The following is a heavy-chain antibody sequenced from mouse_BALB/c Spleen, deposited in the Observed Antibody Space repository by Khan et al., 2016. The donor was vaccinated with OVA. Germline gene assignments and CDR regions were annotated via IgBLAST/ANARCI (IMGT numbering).Heavy chain of an antibody. D-gene: IGHD1-1*01. J-gene: IGHJ2*01. CDR3: VRYGSSFFDY. Sequence: EVELVESGGGLVKPGGSLRFSCAASGFTFSSYAMSWVRQTPEKRLEWVASISGGGSTYYPDSVKGRFTISRDNARNILYLQMNSLRSEDTAMYYCVRYGSSFFDYWCQGTTLTVSS. V-gene: IGHV5-6-5*01. CDR2: ISGGGST. CDR1: GFTFSSYA.